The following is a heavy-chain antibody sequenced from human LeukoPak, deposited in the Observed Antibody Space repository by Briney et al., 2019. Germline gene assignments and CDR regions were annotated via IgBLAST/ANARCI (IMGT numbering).Heavy chain of an antibody. V-gene: IGHV3-7*05. CDR2: IKQDGSEF. CDR3: ATIGSDYGDYFDY. CDR1: GFTFRAYW. D-gene: IGHD4-17*01. Sequence: GGSLRLSCAASGFTFRAYWMTWARQAPGKGLEWVANIKQDGSEFHYVDSVKGRFTISRDNAKNSLYLQMNSLRAEDTAVYYCATIGSDYGDYFDYWGQGSLVTVSS. J-gene: IGHJ4*02.